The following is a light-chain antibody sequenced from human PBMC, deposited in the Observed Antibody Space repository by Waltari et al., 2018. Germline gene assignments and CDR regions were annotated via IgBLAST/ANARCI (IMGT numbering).Light chain of an antibody. CDR3: QQGNSFPIT. V-gene: IGKV1-12*01. Sequence: DIQMTQSPSPVSASVGDRVTITCRASQDIGNRLAWYQQKPGKAPNLLIYGTSSLQTGVPSRFSGSGSGTEFTLTISSLQPEDFGTYYCQQGNSFPITFGPGTKVEIK. CDR2: GTS. CDR1: QDIGNR. J-gene: IGKJ3*01.